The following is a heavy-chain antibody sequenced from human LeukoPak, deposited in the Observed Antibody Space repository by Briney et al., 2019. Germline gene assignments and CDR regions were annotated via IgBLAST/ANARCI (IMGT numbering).Heavy chain of an antibody. Sequence: SGTLSLTCAVSGGSISSSNWWSWVRQPPGKGLEWIGEIYHSGSTNYNPSLKSRVTISVDKSKNQFSLKLSSVTAADTAVYYCARQKVGATTPFDYWGQGTLVTVSS. V-gene: IGHV4-4*02. CDR1: GGSISSSNW. CDR3: ARQKVGATTPFDY. D-gene: IGHD1-26*01. CDR2: IYHSGST. J-gene: IGHJ4*02.